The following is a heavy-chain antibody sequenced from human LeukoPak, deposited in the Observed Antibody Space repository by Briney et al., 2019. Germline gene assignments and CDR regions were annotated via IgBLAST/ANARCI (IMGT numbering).Heavy chain of an antibody. CDR2: IYYSGST. CDR3: ARGAHGDAFDI. J-gene: IGHJ3*02. Sequence: SETLSLTCTVSGGSISGWYWSWIRQPPGKGLEWIGYIYYSGSTNYNPSLKSRVTISVDTSKNQFSLKLSSVTAADTAVYYCARGAHGDAFDIWGQGTMVTVSS. D-gene: IGHD5-24*01. CDR1: GGSISGWY. V-gene: IGHV4-59*01.